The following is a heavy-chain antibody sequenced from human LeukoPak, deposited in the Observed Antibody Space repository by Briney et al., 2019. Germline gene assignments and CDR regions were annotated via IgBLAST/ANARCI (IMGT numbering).Heavy chain of an antibody. Sequence: GGSLRLSCAASGFTFSSYAMSWVRQAPGKGLEWVSAISGSGGSTYYADSVKGRFTISRDNSKNTLYLQMNSLRAEDTAVYYCAKETNYDFWSGYYPFGYWGQGTLVTVSS. J-gene: IGHJ4*02. CDR1: GFTFSSYA. D-gene: IGHD3-3*01. CDR2: ISGSGGST. CDR3: AKETNYDFWSGYYPFGY. V-gene: IGHV3-23*01.